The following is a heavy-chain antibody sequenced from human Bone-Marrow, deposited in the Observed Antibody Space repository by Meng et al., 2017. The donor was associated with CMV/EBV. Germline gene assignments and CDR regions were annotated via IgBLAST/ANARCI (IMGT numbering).Heavy chain of an antibody. V-gene: IGHV3-21*06. CDR2: ISSSTTYI. J-gene: IGHJ4*02. D-gene: IGHD3-22*01. CDR1: GCTFSSYS. Sequence: GESLKISCAASGCTFSSYSMNWVRQAPGKGLEWVSSISSSTTYIYYADSVKGRFTISRDNAKNSLYLQMNSLRAEDTAVYYCARAFGWLSSGTSRGGSGFDYWGQGTLVTVSS. CDR3: ARAFGWLSSGTSRGGSGFDY.